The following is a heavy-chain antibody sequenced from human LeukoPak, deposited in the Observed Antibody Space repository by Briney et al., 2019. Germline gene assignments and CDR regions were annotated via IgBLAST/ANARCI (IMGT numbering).Heavy chain of an antibody. D-gene: IGHD3-22*01. CDR2: INHSGST. Sequence: PSETLSLTCAVYGGSFSGYYWSWIRQPPGKGLEWIGEINHSGSTNYNPSLKSRVTISVDTSKNQFSLKLSSVTAADTAVYYCARRSMIVVVITLPPDYWGQGTLVTVSS. CDR1: GGSFSGYY. CDR3: ARRSMIVVVITLPPDY. J-gene: IGHJ4*02. V-gene: IGHV4-34*01.